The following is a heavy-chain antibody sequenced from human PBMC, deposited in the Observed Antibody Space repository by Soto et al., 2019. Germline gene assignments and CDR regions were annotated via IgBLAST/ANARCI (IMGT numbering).Heavy chain of an antibody. V-gene: IGHV3-23*01. CDR2: VSIGGST. D-gene: IGHD2-21*02. CDR3: AKRRGACGHFDY. J-gene: IGHJ4*02. Sequence: DVQLLESGGGLVQPEGSLRLSCAASGFTFSSYALGWVRQGPGKGPERVAVVSIGGSTHYADSVRGRFTISRDKSKNTLALQMISLSAEVTAVYFFAKRRGACGHFDYWGQGALVTVSS. CDR1: GFTFSSYA.